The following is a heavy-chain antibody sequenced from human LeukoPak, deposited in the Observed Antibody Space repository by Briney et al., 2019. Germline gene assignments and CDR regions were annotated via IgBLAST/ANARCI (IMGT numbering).Heavy chain of an antibody. J-gene: IGHJ6*03. V-gene: IGHV1-18*01. D-gene: IGHD6-13*01. CDR2: ISPYTGNT. Sequence: ASMKVSCKASGYPFTNYGITWVRQAPGQGLEWMGWISPYTGNTKYAQSFQGRVTMTTDTSTSTAYMELRSLRSDDTAVYYCAREGTDSSSWYRYYYYYMDVWGKGTTVTVSS. CDR1: GYPFTNYG. CDR3: AREGTDSSSWYRYYYYYMDV.